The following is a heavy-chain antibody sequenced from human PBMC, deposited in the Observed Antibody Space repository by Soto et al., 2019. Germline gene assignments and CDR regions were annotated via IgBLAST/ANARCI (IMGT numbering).Heavy chain of an antibody. Sequence: SETLSLTCAVYGGSFSGYYWSWIRQPPGKGLEWIGEINHSGSTNYNPSLKSRVTISVDTSKNQFSLKLSSVTAADTAVYYCVKQLGGGWFDPWGQGTLVTVSS. D-gene: IGHD6-6*01. CDR1: GGSFSGYY. CDR2: INHSGST. V-gene: IGHV4-34*01. J-gene: IGHJ5*02. CDR3: VKQLGGGWFDP.